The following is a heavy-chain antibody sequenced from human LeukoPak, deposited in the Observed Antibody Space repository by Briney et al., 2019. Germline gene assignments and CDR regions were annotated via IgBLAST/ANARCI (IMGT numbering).Heavy chain of an antibody. Sequence: GGSLRLSCAASGFTFSSYAMSCVRQAPGKGLEWVSAISGSGGNTYYADSVKGRFTISRDNSKNTLYLQMNSLRAEDTAVYYCAPTVDYNYDSSGYPRHFDYWGQGTLVTVSS. J-gene: IGHJ4*02. D-gene: IGHD3-22*01. CDR3: APTVDYNYDSSGYPRHFDY. CDR1: GFTFSSYA. CDR2: ISGSGGNT. V-gene: IGHV3-23*01.